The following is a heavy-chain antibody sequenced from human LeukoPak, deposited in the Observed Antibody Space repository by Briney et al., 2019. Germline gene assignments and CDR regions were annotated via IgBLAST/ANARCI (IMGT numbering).Heavy chain of an antibody. D-gene: IGHD3-9*01. V-gene: IGHV3-30*03. J-gene: IGHJ4*02. CDR3: ARAIRYNFDY. CDR1: GFTLSSFG. Sequence: PGGSLRLSCTASGFTLSSFGMHWVRQAPGKGLEWVAVISYDGSNKYHADSVKGRFTISRDNSKNTLYLQMNSLRAEDTAVYYCARAIRYNFDYWGQGTLVTVSS. CDR2: ISYDGSNK.